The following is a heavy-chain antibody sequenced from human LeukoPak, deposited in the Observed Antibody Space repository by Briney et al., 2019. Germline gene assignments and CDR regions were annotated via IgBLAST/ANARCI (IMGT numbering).Heavy chain of an antibody. V-gene: IGHV1-8*01. J-gene: IGHJ6*03. Sequence: ASVKVSCKASGYTFTSYDINWVPQATGQGLEWMGWMNPNSVNTDYAQKFQGRVTMTRNTSISTAYMELSSLRSEDTAVYYCARLGRTPRPDYYYYMDVWGKGTTVTVSS. CDR2: MNPNSVNT. CDR1: GYTFTSYD. CDR3: ARLGRTPRPDYYYYMDV.